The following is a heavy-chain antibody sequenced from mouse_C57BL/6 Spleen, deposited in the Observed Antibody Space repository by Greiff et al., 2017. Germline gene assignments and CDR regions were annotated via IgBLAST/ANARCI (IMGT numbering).Heavy chain of an antibody. D-gene: IGHD1-1*01. J-gene: IGHJ2*01. Sequence: VKLQESGTELVKPGASVKLSCKASGYTFTSYWMHWVKQRPGQGLEWIGNINPSNGGTNYNEKFKSKATLTVDKSSSTAYMQLSSLTSEDSAVYYCARDYGSRPFDYWGQGTTLTVSS. V-gene: IGHV1-53*01. CDR1: GYTFTSYW. CDR2: INPSNGGT. CDR3: ARDYGSRPFDY.